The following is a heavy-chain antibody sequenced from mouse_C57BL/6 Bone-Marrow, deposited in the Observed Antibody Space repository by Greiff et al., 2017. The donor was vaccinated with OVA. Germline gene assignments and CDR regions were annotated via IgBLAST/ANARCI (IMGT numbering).Heavy chain of an antibody. V-gene: IGHV1-82*01. CDR3: ARSEYYGDY. J-gene: IGHJ2*01. CDR1: GYAFSSSW. Sequence: VKLMESGPELVKPGASVKISCKASGYAFSSSWMNWVKQRPGKGLEWIGRIYPGDGDTNYNGKFKGKATLTADKSSSTAYMQLSSLTSEDSAVYFCARSEYYGDYWGQGTTLTVSS. CDR2: IYPGDGDT.